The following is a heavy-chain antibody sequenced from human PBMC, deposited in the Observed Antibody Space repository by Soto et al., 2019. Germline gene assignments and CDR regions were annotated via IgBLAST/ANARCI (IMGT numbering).Heavy chain of an antibody. CDR2: ISGSGGST. J-gene: IGHJ6*02. CDR1: GFTFSSYA. CDR3: AKGGLNIAAPYGYYYYGMDV. D-gene: IGHD6-6*01. Sequence: LRLSCAASGFTFSSYAMSWVRQAPGKGLEWVSAISGSGGSTYYADSVKGRFTISRDNSKNTLYLQMNSLRAEDTAVYYCAKGGLNIAAPYGYYYYGMDVWGQGTTVTVSS. V-gene: IGHV3-23*01.